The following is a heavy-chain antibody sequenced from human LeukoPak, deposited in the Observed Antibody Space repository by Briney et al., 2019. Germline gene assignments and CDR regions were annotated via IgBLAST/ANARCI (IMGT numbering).Heavy chain of an antibody. CDR3: TTTTYYYDSSGSDAFDI. CDR1: GFTFSGSA. V-gene: IGHV3-73*01. CDR2: IRSKANSYAT. D-gene: IGHD3-22*01. Sequence: QTGGSLRPSCAASGFTFSGSAMHWVRQASGKGLEWVGRIRSKANSYATAYAASVKGRFTISRDDSKNTAYLQMNSLKTEDTAVYYCTTTTYYYDSSGSDAFDIWGQGTMVTVSS. J-gene: IGHJ3*02.